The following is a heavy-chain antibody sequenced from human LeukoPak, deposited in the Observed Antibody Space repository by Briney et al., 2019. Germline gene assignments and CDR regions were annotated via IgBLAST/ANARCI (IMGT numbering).Heavy chain of an antibody. D-gene: IGHD3-22*01. CDR3: AREYYYDSSGYYYAFDY. J-gene: IGHJ4*02. V-gene: IGHV3-21*01. Sequence: PGRSLRLSCAASGFTFSSYSMNWVRQAPGKGLEWVSSISSSSSYIYYADSVKGRFTISRDNAKNSLYLQMNSLRAEDTAVYYCAREYYYDSSGYYYAFDYWGQGTLVTVSS. CDR2: ISSSSSYI. CDR1: GFTFSSYS.